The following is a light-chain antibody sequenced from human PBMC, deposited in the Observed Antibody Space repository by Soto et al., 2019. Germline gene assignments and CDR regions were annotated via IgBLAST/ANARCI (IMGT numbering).Light chain of an antibody. V-gene: IGKV1-5*03. CDR3: LQYNSYAT. J-gene: IGKJ1*01. CDR2: RAS. CDR1: EGIGRW. Sequence: DIQMTQSPSTLSASVGDRVTITCRASEGIGRWLAWYQQKPGKAPKVLIYRASNLHGWAPSRFSGSGSGTEFTITINSLQPDDFATYYCLQYNSYATFGQGTKVEIK.